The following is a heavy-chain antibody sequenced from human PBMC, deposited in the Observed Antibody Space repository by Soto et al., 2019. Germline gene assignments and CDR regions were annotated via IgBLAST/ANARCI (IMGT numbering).Heavy chain of an antibody. V-gene: IGHV3-23*01. CDR2: ISGSGGST. D-gene: IGHD3-3*01. Sequence: SGGSLRLSCAASGFTFSSYAMSWVRQAPGKGLEWVSAISGSGGSTYYADSVKGRFTISRDNSKNTLYLQMNSLRAEDTAVYYCAKDDTPITIFGVPALDYWGQGTLVTVSS. J-gene: IGHJ4*02. CDR3: AKDDTPITIFGVPALDY. CDR1: GFTFSSYA.